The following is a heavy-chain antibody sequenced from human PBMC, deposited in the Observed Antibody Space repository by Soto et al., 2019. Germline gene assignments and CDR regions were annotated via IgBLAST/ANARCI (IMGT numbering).Heavy chain of an antibody. CDR1: GGSLSSYY. V-gene: IGHV4-59*08. CDR3: ARHTIAAAGPFDY. CDR2: VYYSGNT. J-gene: IGHJ4*02. Sequence: SETLSLTCTVSGGSLSSYYWTWIRQPPGKGLEWIGYVYYSGNTNYNPSLKSRVTISVDTSKNQFSLKLSSVTAADTAVYYCARHTIAAAGPFDYWGQGTLVTVSS. D-gene: IGHD6-13*01.